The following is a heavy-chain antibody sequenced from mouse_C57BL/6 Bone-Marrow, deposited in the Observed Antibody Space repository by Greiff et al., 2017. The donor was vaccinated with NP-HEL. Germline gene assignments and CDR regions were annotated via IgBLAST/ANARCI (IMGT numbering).Heavy chain of an antibody. CDR1: GYSFTSYY. V-gene: IGHV1-66*01. D-gene: IGHD1-1*01. Sequence: VKLMESGPELVKPGASVKISCKASGYSFTSYYIHWVKQRPGQGLEWIGWIYPGSGNTKYNEKFKGKATLTADTSSSTAYMQLSSLTSEDSAVYYCARSITTVVERYAMDYWGQGTSVTVSS. J-gene: IGHJ4*01. CDR2: IYPGSGNT. CDR3: ARSITTVVERYAMDY.